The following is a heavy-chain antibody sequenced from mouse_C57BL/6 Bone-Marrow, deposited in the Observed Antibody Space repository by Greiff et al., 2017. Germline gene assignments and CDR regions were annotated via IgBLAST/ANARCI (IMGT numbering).Heavy chain of an antibody. D-gene: IGHD2-4*01. V-gene: IGHV1-69*01. CDR3: AISTMIRSFAY. CDR1: GYTFTGYW. J-gene: IGHJ3*01. CDR2: IDPSDSYT. Sequence: VQLQQSGAELMKPGASVKLSCKATGYTFTGYWIEWVKQRPGQGLEWIGEIDPSDSYTNYNQKFKGKSTLTVDKSSSTAYMQLSSLTSEDSAVYYCAISTMIRSFAYWGQGTLVTVSA.